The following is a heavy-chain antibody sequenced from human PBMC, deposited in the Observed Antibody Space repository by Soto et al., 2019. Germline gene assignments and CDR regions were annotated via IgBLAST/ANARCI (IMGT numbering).Heavy chain of an antibody. CDR3: AHIGQHFSASHPLDF. CDR1: GFSLSTSGVG. CDR2: IFWDDDK. V-gene: IGHV2-5*02. J-gene: IGHJ4*02. D-gene: IGHD1-26*01. Sequence: QITLKESGPTVVRPTQTLTLTCTFSGFSLSTSGVGVAWIRQPTGKALECLALIFWDDDKRYSPSLMTRLSVTKDTSKNQVVLTMTNVDPMDTATYYCAHIGQHFSASHPLDFWGPGALVIVSS.